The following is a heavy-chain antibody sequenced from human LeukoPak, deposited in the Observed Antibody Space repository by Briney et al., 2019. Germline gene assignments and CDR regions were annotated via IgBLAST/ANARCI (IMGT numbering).Heavy chain of an antibody. CDR3: ARESNWFDP. Sequence: PSETLSLTCTVSGGSIGSHYWSWIRQPPGKGLEWIGYIYYSGSTNYNPSLKSRVTISVDTSKNQFSLKLSSVIAADTAVYYCARESNWFDPWGQGTLVTVSS. J-gene: IGHJ5*02. V-gene: IGHV4-59*11. CDR2: IYYSGST. CDR1: GGSIGSHY.